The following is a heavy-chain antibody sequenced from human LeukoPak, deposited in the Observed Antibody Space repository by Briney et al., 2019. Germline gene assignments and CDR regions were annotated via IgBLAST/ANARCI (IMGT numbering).Heavy chain of an antibody. CDR2: INWNGGST. CDR3: AREYSSGWYIHGMDV. V-gene: IGHV3-20*04. CDR1: GFSFSGHW. D-gene: IGHD6-19*01. Sequence: GGSLRLSCTASGFSFSGHWMHWVRQAPGKGLEWVSGINWNGGSTGYADSVKGRFTISRDNAKNSLYLQMNSLRAEDTAVYYCAREYSSGWYIHGMDVWGQGTTVTVFS. J-gene: IGHJ6*02.